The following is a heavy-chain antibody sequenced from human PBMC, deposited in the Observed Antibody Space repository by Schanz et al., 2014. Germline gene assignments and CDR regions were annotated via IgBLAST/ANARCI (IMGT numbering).Heavy chain of an antibody. CDR1: GYAFTTYG. CDR3: ARAGQDYSDSSGYATYYFGN. J-gene: IGHJ4*02. D-gene: IGHD3-22*01. V-gene: IGHV1-69*04. Sequence: QVQLVQSGAEVKKPGASVRVSCKVSGYAFTTYGISWVRQAPGQGLEWMGRIIPILGIANYAQKFQGRVTITADKSTSTAYMELSNLRSEDTAVYYCARAGQDYSDSSGYATYYFGNWGQGTLVTVSS. CDR2: IIPILGIA.